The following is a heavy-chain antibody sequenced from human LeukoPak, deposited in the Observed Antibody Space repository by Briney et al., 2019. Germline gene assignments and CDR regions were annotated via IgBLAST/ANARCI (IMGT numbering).Heavy chain of an antibody. D-gene: IGHD5-18*01. CDR3: ARDLAYSRLDY. V-gene: IGHV3-7*01. CDR2: INPDGNKK. CDR1: GLTFSSPW. Sequence: GGSLRLSCAVSGLTFSSPWMDWVRQAPGKGLEWVASINPDGNKKYSADSVKGRFTISRDNAENSLYLQMNSLRVEDTAFYYCARDLAYSRLDYWGQGMLVAVSS. J-gene: IGHJ4*02.